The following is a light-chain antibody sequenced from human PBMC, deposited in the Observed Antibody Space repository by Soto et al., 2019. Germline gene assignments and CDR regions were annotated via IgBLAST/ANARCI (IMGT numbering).Light chain of an antibody. V-gene: IGKV3-11*01. J-gene: IGKJ5*01. CDR3: QRRSNWPQGT. Sequence: ELVLTQSPAALALSPGERATLSYRPSQSVSIYFACYQQRPGQAPRLLIYDPCNSATAAPARFSGSGSGTDFTLSNRSLEPEDFAVYYCQRRSNWPQGTFGQGTRLEL. CDR1: QSVSIY. CDR2: DPC.